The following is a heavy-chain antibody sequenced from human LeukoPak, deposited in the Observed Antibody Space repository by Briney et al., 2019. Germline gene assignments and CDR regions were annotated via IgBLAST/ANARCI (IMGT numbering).Heavy chain of an antibody. CDR3: ARTMVRGATFDY. Sequence: SETLSLTCTVSGDSMSSYYWSWIRQPPGKGLEWIGSIYYSGSTYYNPSLKSRVTISVDTSKNQFSLKLSSVTAADTAVYYCARTMVRGATFDYWGQGTLVTVSS. D-gene: IGHD3-10*01. V-gene: IGHV4-59*12. J-gene: IGHJ4*02. CDR1: GDSMSSYY. CDR2: IYYSGST.